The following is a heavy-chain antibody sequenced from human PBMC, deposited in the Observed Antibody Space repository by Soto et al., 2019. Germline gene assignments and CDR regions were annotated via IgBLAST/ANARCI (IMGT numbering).Heavy chain of an antibody. J-gene: IGHJ5*02. V-gene: IGHV1-18*01. D-gene: IGHD5-12*01. CDR1: GYTFFKYA. CDR3: ARHHGPTTSENWFDP. CDR2: ISTYSGDT. Sequence: SVKVSCKASGYTFFKYAIRLVRQAPGQGHEWVGWISTYSGDTKYAQKFQGRVTMTTDTSTTTAYLELRSLRSDDTAVYYCARHHGPTTSENWFDPWGQGTLVTVSS.